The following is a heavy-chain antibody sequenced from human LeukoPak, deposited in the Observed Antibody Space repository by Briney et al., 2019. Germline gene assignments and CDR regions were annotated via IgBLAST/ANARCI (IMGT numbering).Heavy chain of an antibody. V-gene: IGHV3-7*03. Sequence: PGGSLRLSCAASGFTFNHFWMSWIRQAPGKGLEWVASINHNGNVNYYVDSVKGRFTISRDNAKNSLYLQMSNLRAEDTAVYFCARGGGLDVWGQGATVTVSS. J-gene: IGHJ6*02. D-gene: IGHD3-16*01. CDR1: GFTFNHFW. CDR3: ARGGGLDV. CDR2: INHNGNVN.